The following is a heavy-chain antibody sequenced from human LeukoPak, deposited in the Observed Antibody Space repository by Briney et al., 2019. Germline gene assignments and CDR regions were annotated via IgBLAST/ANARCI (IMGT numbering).Heavy chain of an antibody. Sequence: SETLSLTCTVSGGSISSSSYYWGWIRQPPGKGLEWIGSIYYSGSTYYNPSLKSRVTISVDTSKNQFSLKLSSVTAADTAVYYCARDKGYGSGSYYNVWGQGTLVTVSS. D-gene: IGHD3-10*01. CDR1: GGSISSSSYY. CDR2: IYYSGST. J-gene: IGHJ4*02. CDR3: ARDKGYGSGSYYNV. V-gene: IGHV4-39*07.